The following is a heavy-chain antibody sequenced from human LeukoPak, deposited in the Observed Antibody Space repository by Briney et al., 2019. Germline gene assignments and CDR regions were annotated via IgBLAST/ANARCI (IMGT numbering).Heavy chain of an antibody. CDR1: GFTFSSYG. CDR3: AKASFIAVAGTYDY. CDR2: ISRDGSNK. J-gene: IGHJ4*02. D-gene: IGHD6-19*01. Sequence: GGSLRLSCAASGFTFSSYGMHWVRQAPGKGLEWVAVISRDGSNKYYADSVKGRFTISRDNSKNTLYLQMNSLRTEDTAVYYCAKASFIAVAGTYDYWGQGTLVTVSS. V-gene: IGHV3-30*18.